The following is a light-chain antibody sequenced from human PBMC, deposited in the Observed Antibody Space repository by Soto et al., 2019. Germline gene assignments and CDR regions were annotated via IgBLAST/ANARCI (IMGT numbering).Light chain of an antibody. Sequence: DIQMTQSPSTLSGSVGDRVTIPCRASQTISTWLAWYQQKPGKAPKLLIYEASSSESGVPSRFSGSGSGTEFILTISSLQPDDFATYYCQQYDSLTWTFGRGTKVDIK. V-gene: IGKV1-5*03. CDR2: EAS. CDR1: QTISTW. J-gene: IGKJ1*01. CDR3: QQYDSLTWT.